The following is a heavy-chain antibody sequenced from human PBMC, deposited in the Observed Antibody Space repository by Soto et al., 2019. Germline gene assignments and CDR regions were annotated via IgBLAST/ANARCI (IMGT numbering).Heavy chain of an antibody. CDR3: AKEDSGWWDDSLDYFDY. Sequence: VQLVESGGGLVQPGGSLRLSCAASGFTFSSYWMSWVRQAPGKGLEWVAVISYDGSNKYYADSVKGRFTISRDNSKNTLYLQMNSLRAEDTAVYYCAKEDSGWWDDSLDYFDYWGQGTLVTVSS. V-gene: IGHV3-30*18. D-gene: IGHD6-19*01. CDR1: GFTFSSYW. CDR2: ISYDGSNK. J-gene: IGHJ4*02.